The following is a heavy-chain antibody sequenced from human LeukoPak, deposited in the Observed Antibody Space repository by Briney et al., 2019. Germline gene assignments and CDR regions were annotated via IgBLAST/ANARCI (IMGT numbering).Heavy chain of an antibody. V-gene: IGHV1-2*02. CDR2: INPNSGGT. Sequence: ASVKVSCKASGYTFTGYYMHWVRQAPGQGLEWMGWINPNSGGTNYAQKFQGRVTMTRDTSISTAYMELSRLRSDDTAVYYCASRGSSSPINKYYYYYYGMDVWGQGTTVTVSS. CDR1: GYTFTGYY. J-gene: IGHJ6*02. CDR3: ASRGSSSPINKYYYYYYGMDV. D-gene: IGHD6-6*01.